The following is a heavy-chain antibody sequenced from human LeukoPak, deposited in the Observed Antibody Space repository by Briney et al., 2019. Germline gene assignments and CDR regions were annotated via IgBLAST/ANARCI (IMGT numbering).Heavy chain of an antibody. J-gene: IGHJ4*02. V-gene: IGHV4-31*03. CDR2: IYYSGST. CDR3: ASLAVAGLSEGY. Sequence: SETLSLTCTVSGGSISSGGYYWSWIRQHPGKGLEWIGYIYYSGSTYYNPSLRSRVTISVDTSRNQFSLKLSSVTAADTAVYYCASLAVAGLSEGYWGQGTLVIVSS. D-gene: IGHD6-19*01. CDR1: GGSISSGGYY.